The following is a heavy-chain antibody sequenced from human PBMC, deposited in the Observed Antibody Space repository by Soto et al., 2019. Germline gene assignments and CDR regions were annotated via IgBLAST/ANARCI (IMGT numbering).Heavy chain of an antibody. J-gene: IGHJ3*02. D-gene: IGHD6-19*01. CDR3: ARKGWLDAFDI. Sequence: ASVKVSCKASGYTFTSYYMHWVRQAPGQGLEWMGIINPSGGSTSYAQKFQDRVTMTRDTSTSTVYMELSSLRSEDTAVYYCARKGWLDAFDIWGQGTMVTFSS. V-gene: IGHV1-46*01. CDR1: GYTFTSYY. CDR2: INPSGGST.